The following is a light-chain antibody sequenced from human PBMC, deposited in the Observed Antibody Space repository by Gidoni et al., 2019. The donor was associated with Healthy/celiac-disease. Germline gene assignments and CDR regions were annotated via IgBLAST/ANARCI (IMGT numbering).Light chain of an antibody. CDR1: QSISSY. V-gene: IGKV1-39*01. J-gene: IGKJ4*01. CDR2: AAS. CDR3: QQSYSTLT. Sequence: DIQMTQSTSSLSATVGDRVSITCRASQSISSYLKWYQQKPGKAPKLLIYAASSLQSGVPLRFSGSGSVTDFTLTIRSRQPEDFATYYCQQSYSTLTFGGGTKVEIK.